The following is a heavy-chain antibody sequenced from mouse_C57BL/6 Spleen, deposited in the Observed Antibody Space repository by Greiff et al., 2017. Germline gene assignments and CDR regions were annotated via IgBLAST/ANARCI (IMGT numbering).Heavy chain of an antibody. J-gene: IGHJ4*01. V-gene: IGHV1-19*01. CDR3: ARGGDYYAMDY. CDR1: GYTFTDYY. CDR2: INPYNGGT. Sequence: EVKLQESGPVLVKPGASVKMSCKASGYTFTDYYMNWVKQSHGKSLEWIGVINPYNGGTSYNQKFKGKATLTVDKSSSTAYMELNSLTSEDSAVYYCARGGDYYAMDYWGQGTSVTVSS.